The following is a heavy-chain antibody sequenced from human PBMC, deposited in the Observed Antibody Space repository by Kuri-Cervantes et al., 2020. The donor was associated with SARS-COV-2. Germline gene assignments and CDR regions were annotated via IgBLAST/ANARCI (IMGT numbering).Heavy chain of an antibody. CDR1: NVSISSYY. CDR3: ARALSYTGYSGSYNRFDP. J-gene: IGHJ5*02. Sequence: SETLSLTCTVSNVSISSYYWSWLRQPPGKGLEWIGYISHSRGTNYTPSVKSRFTISRDTSKNQFSLKLSCVSAADTAVYYCARALSYTGYSGSYNRFDPWGQGTLVTVSS. D-gene: IGHD1-26*01. CDR2: ISHSRGT. V-gene: IGHV4-59*01.